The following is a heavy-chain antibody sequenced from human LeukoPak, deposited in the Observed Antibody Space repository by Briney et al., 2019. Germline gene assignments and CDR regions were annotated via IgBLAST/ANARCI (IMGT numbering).Heavy chain of an antibody. V-gene: IGHV1-69*05. D-gene: IGHD5-24*01. CDR1: GGTFSSYA. CDR2: IIPIFGTA. J-gene: IGHJ3*02. Sequence: ASVKVSCKASGGTFSSYAISWVRQAPGQGLEWMGGIIPIFGTANYAQKFQGRVTITTDESTSTAYMELSSLRSEDTAVHYCARPREMATIRDAFDIWGQGTMVTVSS. CDR3: ARPREMATIRDAFDI.